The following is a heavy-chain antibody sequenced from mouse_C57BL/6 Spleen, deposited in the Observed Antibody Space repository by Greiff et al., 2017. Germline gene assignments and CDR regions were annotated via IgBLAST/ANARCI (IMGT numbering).Heavy chain of an antibody. CDR2: IDPETGGT. J-gene: IGHJ3*02. CDR1: GYTFTDYE. Sequence: VQLVESGAELVRPGASVTLSCKASGYTFTDYEMHWVKQTPVHGLEWIGAIDPETGGTAYNQKFKGKAILTADKSSSTAYMELRSLTSEDSAVYYCTRRGVYYDYDGRGYWGQGTLVTVSA. V-gene: IGHV1-15*01. D-gene: IGHD2-4*01. CDR3: TRRGVYYDYDGRGY.